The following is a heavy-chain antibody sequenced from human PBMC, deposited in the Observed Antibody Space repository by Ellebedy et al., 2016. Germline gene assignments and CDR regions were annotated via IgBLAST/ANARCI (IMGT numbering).Heavy chain of an antibody. CDR1: GFTFSSCA. Sequence: GESLKISXAASGFTFSSCAMSWVRQAPGKGLEWVSAISGSGGSTYYADSVKGRFTISRDNSKNTLYLQMNSLRAEDTAVYYCAKDRSSWSQDGFDYWGQGTLVTVSS. D-gene: IGHD6-13*01. J-gene: IGHJ4*02. CDR3: AKDRSSWSQDGFDY. CDR2: ISGSGGST. V-gene: IGHV3-23*01.